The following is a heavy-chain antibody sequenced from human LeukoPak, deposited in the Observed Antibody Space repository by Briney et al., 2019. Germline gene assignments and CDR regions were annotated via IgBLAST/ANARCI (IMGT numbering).Heavy chain of an antibody. J-gene: IGHJ4*02. CDR3: ARVGARQILEY. V-gene: IGHV3-33*01. CDR1: GFTFSSYG. Sequence: GGSLRLSCAASGFTFSSYGMHWVRQAPGKGLEWVAVIWYDGSNKYYADSVKGRFTISRDNSKNTLYLQMSSLRAEDTAVYYCARVGARQILEYWGQGTLVTVSS. D-gene: IGHD4-17*01. CDR2: IWYDGSNK.